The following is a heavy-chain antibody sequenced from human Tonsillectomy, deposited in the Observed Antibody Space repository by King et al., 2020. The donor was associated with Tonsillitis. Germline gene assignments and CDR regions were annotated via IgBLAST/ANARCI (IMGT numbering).Heavy chain of an antibody. Sequence: VQLVESGAEVKKPGASVEVSCKTSGYTFTDYYIHWVRQAPGQGLEWMGWINHRSGDTNYARKFQGRVTMARDTSITTAYMELSRLRSDDTAVYYCARLALTGGFDYWGQGTLVTVSS. J-gene: IGHJ4*02. D-gene: IGHD7-27*01. CDR2: INHRSGDT. V-gene: IGHV1-2*02. CDR3: ARLALTGGFDY. CDR1: GYTFTDYY.